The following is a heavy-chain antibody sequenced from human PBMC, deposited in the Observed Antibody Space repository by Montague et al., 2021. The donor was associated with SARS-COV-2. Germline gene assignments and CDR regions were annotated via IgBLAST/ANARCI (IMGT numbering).Heavy chain of an antibody. V-gene: IGHV4-59*08. D-gene: IGHD3-9*01. Sequence: SETLSLTCTVSGVSISSYYWTWIRQPPGKGLEWIGFIYYSGSTNYNPSLKSRVTISVDTSKNQFSLKLSSVTAADTAVYYCTRGRAISTLFVPHQRWFDPWGQGTLVTVSS. CDR3: TRGRAISTLFVPHQRWFDP. J-gene: IGHJ5*02. CDR2: IYYSGST. CDR1: GVSISSYY.